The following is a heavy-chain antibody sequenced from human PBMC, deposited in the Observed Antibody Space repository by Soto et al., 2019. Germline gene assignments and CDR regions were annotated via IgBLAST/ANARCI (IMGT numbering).Heavy chain of an antibody. D-gene: IGHD3-10*01. CDR2: ISGSGGST. V-gene: IGHV3-23*01. J-gene: IGHJ4*02. CDR3: ARGVTYYYGSGSFWFDY. CDR1: GFTFSSYA. Sequence: GGSLRLSCAASGFTFSSYAMSWVRQAPGKGLEWVSAISGSGGSTYYADSVKGRFTISRDNSKNTLYLQMNSLRAEGTAVYYCARGVTYYYGSGSFWFDYWGQGTLVTVSS.